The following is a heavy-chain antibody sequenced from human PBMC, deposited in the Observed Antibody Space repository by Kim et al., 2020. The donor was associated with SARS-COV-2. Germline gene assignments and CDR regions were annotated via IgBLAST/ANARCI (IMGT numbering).Heavy chain of an antibody. V-gene: IGHV3-11*01. CDR1: GFTFSDYY. CDR2: ISSSGSTI. Sequence: GGSLRLSCAASGFTFSDYYMSWIRQAPGKGLEWVSYISSSGSTIYYADSVKGRFTISRDNAKNSLYLQMNSLRAEDTAVYYCASLGFGELLIPGTFDIWGPGTMVTVSS. CDR3: ASLGFGELLIPGTFDI. J-gene: IGHJ3*02. D-gene: IGHD3-10*01.